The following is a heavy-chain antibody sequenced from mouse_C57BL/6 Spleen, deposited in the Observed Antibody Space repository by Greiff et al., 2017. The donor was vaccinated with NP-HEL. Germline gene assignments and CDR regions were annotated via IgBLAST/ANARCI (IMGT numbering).Heavy chain of an antibody. J-gene: IGHJ4*01. D-gene: IGHD2-2*01. CDR1: GFTFTDYY. V-gene: IGHV7-3*01. Sequence: EVQGVESGGGLVQPGGSLSLSCAASGFTFTDYYMSWVRQPPGKALEWLGFIRNKANGYTTEYSASVKGRFTISRDNSQSILYLQMNALRAEDSATYYCARYPHSWLRAMDYWGQGTSVTVSS. CDR3: ARYPHSWLRAMDY. CDR2: IRNKANGYTT.